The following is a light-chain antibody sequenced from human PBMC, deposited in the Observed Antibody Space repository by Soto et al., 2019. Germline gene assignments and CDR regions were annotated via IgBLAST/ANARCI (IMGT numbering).Light chain of an antibody. Sequence: DIQMTQSPSSLSASVGDRVTITCRASQGISNYLAWYQQIPGKVPKLLISAASTLQSGLPSRFSGSGSGTDFTLTISSLQPEDVVTYYCQKYTNVPAFGGGTKVEIK. CDR1: QGISNY. J-gene: IGKJ4*01. V-gene: IGKV1-27*01. CDR3: QKYTNVPA. CDR2: AAS.